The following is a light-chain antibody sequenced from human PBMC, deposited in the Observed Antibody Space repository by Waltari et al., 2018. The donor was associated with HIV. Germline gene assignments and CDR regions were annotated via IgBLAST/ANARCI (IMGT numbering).Light chain of an antibody. CDR3: QVWDRDTDHLV. Sequence: SYVLTQPLSVSVAPGQTATFTCGGNDIGDSGVHWYQQKPGQAPVVVVYYDSDRPSGIPGRFSGSKSGSTATLSISRVEVGDEADYYCQVWDRDTDHLVFGGGTKLTVL. CDR1: DIGDSG. V-gene: IGLV3-21*01. J-gene: IGLJ2*01. CDR2: YDS.